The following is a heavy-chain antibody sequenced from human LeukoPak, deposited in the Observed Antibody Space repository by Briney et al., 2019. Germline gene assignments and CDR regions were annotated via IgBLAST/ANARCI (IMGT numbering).Heavy chain of an antibody. V-gene: IGHV1-18*01. CDR1: GYTFTNYG. CDR2: IGGYNGNT. D-gene: IGHD6-19*01. CDR3: ARWSGGSDWLYHYGMDV. Sequence: GASVKVSCKASGYTFTNYGISWVRQAPGQGLEWMGWIGGYNGNTNYAQNLQGRVTVTTDTSTSTAYMELRSLRSDDTAVYYCARWSGGSDWLYHYGMDVWGQGTTVTVSS. J-gene: IGHJ6*02.